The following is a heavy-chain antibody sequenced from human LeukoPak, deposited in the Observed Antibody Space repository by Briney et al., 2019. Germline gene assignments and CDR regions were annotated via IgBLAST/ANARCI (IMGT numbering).Heavy chain of an antibody. V-gene: IGHV3-23*01. D-gene: IGHD6-19*01. CDR3: AKGDSSGWFNWFDP. Sequence: PGGSLRLSCAASGFTFSNYAMSWVRQAPGKGLEWVSAISGSGGSTYYADSVKGRFTISRDNSKNTLYLQINNLRAEDTAVYYCAKGDSSGWFNWFDPWGQGTLVTVSS. CDR1: GFTFSNYA. J-gene: IGHJ5*02. CDR2: ISGSGGST.